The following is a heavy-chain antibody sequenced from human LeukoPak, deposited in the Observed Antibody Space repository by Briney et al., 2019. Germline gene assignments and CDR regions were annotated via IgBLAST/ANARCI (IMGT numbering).Heavy chain of an antibody. Sequence: GGSLRLSCAASGFTFSSYWMSWVRQAPGKGLEWVANIKQDGSEKYYVDSVKGRFTISRDNAKNSLYLQMNSLRAEDTAVYYCARDSRDSSGYPDNDYWGQGTLVTVSS. V-gene: IGHV3-7*01. CDR3: ARDSRDSSGYPDNDY. D-gene: IGHD3-22*01. CDR1: GFTFSSYW. J-gene: IGHJ4*02. CDR2: IKQDGSEK.